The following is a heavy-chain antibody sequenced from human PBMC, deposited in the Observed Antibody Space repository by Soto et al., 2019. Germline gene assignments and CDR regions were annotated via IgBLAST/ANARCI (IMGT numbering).Heavy chain of an antibody. CDR1: GFTFSDHY. CDR2: TRNKANSYTT. J-gene: IGHJ3*02. D-gene: IGHD7-27*01. V-gene: IGHV3-72*01. CDR3: ARTTGDRVYAFDI. Sequence: GGSLRLSCAASGFTFSDHYMDWVRQAPGKGLEWVGRTRNKANSYTTEYAASVKGRFTISRDDSKNSLYLQMNSLKTEDTAVYYCARTTGDRVYAFDIWGQGTMVTVSS.